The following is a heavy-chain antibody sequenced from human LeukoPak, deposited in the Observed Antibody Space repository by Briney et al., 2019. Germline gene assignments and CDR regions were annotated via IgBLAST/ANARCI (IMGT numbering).Heavy chain of an antibody. Sequence: RASVKVSCKASGYTFTDYYMHWVRQAPGQGLEWMGIINPSGGSTSYAQKFQGRVTMTRDTSTSTVYMELSSLRSEDTAVYYCARDRCSGGSCYAPFDYWGQGTLVTVSS. CDR3: ARDRCSGGSCYAPFDY. J-gene: IGHJ4*02. V-gene: IGHV1-46*01. D-gene: IGHD2-15*01. CDR2: INPSGGST. CDR1: GYTFTDYY.